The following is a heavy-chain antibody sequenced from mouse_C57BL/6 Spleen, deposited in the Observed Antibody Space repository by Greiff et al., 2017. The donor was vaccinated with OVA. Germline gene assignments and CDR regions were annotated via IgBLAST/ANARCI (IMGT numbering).Heavy chain of an antibody. CDR1: GYTFTDYY. V-gene: IGHV1-26*01. D-gene: IGHD4-1*01. CDR2: INPNNGGT. Sequence: EVQLQQSGPELVKPGASVKISCKASGYTFTDYYMNWVKQSHGKSLEWIGDINPNNGGTSYNQKFKGKATLTVDQSSSTAYMELRSLTSEDSAVYYCSRTDYYAMDYWGQGTSVTVSS. CDR3: SRTDYYAMDY. J-gene: IGHJ4*01.